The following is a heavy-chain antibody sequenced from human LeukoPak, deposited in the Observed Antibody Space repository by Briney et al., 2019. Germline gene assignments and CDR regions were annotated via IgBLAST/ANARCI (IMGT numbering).Heavy chain of an antibody. V-gene: IGHV3-53*01. J-gene: IGHJ4*02. CDR3: ARSPPASPFDY. CDR1: GFTVGRNY. D-gene: IGHD2-2*01. Sequence: GGSLRLSCTASGFTVGRNYMSWVRHAPGKGLEWVSVIYSGGDTYYADSVKGRFTISRDISENTLYLQMDNLRAEDTAFYYCARSPPASPFDYWGQGTLVTVSS. CDR2: IYSGGDT.